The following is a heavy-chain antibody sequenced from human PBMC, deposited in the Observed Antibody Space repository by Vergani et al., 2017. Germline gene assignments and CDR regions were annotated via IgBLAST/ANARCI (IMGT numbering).Heavy chain of an antibody. V-gene: IGHV2-5*08. CDR1: GFSLSNARMG. J-gene: IGHJ4*02. CDR3: AHRRGGSYYFDY. CDR2: IYWNDDK. D-gene: IGHD1-26*01. Sequence: QVTLKESGPVLVKPTETLTLTCTVSGFSLSNARMGVSWIRQPPGKALEWLAHIYWNDDKRYSPSLKSRLTITKDTSKNQVVLTMTNMDPADTATYYCAHRRGGSYYFDYWGQGTLVTVSS.